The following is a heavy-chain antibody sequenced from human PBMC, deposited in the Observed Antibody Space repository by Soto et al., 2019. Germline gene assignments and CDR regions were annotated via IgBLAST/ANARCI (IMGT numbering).Heavy chain of an antibody. D-gene: IGHD6-13*01. CDR1: GYTFTGYY. CDR3: ARVGIAEYYYGMDV. CDR2: INPNSGGT. V-gene: IGHV1-2*04. J-gene: IGHJ6*02. Sequence: ASVKVSCKASGYTFTGYYMHWVRQAPGQGLEWMGWINPNSGGTNYAQKFQGWVTMTRDTSISTAYMELSRLRSDDTAVYYWARVGIAEYYYGMDVWGQGTTVTVSS.